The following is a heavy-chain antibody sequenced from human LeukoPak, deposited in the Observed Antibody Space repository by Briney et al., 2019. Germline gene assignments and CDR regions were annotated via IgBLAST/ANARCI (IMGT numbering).Heavy chain of an antibody. D-gene: IGHD6-6*01. CDR1: GGSISSYY. V-gene: IGHV4-59*01. CDR3: ARSYSSSSGFWFDP. Sequence: SETLSPTCTVSGGSISSYYWSWIRQPPGKGLEWIGYIYYSGSTNYNPSLKSRVTISVDTSKNQFSLKLSSVTAADTAVYYCARSYSSSSGFWFDPWGQGTLVTVSS. J-gene: IGHJ5*02. CDR2: IYYSGST.